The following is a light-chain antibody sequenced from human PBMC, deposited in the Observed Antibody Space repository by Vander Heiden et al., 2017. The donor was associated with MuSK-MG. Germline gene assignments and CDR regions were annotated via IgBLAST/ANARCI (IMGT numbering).Light chain of an antibody. CDR3: EQFNSYPLT. CDR2: DAS. V-gene: IGKV1-13*02. Sequence: AIQLTQSPSSLSASVGDRATITCRASQAIGSALAWYLQKPGQAPKLLIYDASGLESGVPARFSGSGSGTDFSLTISSLQPEDVATYYCEQFNSYPLTFGGGTKVEIK. CDR1: QAIGSA. J-gene: IGKJ4*01.